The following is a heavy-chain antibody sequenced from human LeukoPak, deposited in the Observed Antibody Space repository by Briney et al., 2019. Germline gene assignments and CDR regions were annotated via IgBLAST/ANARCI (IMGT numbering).Heavy chain of an antibody. Sequence: GGSLRLSCATSHFTFSSHAMNWVRQAPGKGLEWVSSISDDDDSTYYADSVKGRFTISRENSKKTLYLDMNNLRAEDTALYFCAKTLFELSYGKIDYWGQGTLVTVSS. CDR2: ISDDDDST. J-gene: IGHJ4*02. V-gene: IGHV3-23*01. D-gene: IGHD5-18*01. CDR3: AKTLFELSYGKIDY. CDR1: HFTFSSHA.